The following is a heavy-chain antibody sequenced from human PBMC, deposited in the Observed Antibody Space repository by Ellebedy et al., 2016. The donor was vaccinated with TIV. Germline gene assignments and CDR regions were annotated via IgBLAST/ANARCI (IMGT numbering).Heavy chain of an antibody. CDR3: AKGQWPGGYSYYMDV. CDR2: ISGSGGST. Sequence: GESLKISCAASGFTFSSYAMSWVRQAPGKGLEWVSAISGSGGSTYYADSVKGRFTISRDNSKNTLYLQMNSLRAEDTAVYYCAKGQWPGGYSYYMDVWGKGTTVTVSS. V-gene: IGHV3-23*01. D-gene: IGHD6-19*01. CDR1: GFTFSSYA. J-gene: IGHJ6*03.